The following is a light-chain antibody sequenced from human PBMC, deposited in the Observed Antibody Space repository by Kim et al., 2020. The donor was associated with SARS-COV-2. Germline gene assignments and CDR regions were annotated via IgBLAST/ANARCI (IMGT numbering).Light chain of an antibody. J-gene: IGLJ2*01. CDR2: DVS. CDR1: SGDVGGYNH. CDR3: SSYAGTYRLL. V-gene: IGLV2-11*03. Sequence: GQSVTISCTGTSGDVGGYNHVSWHQQHPGKAPKVIIFDVSQRPAGVPDRFSASKSGNTASLTISGLQSEDEADYYCSSYAGTYRLLFGGGTHLTVL.